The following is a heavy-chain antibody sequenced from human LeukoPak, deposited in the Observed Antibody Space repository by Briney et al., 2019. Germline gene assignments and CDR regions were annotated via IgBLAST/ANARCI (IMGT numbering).Heavy chain of an antibody. D-gene: IGHD6-19*01. Sequence: GGSLRLSCAASGFTFSSYWMSWVRQAPGKGLEWVANIKQDGSEKYYVDSVKGRFTISRDNAKNSLYLQMNGLRAEDTALYYCAKDGGYGNPQWLEGWGQGTLVTVSS. V-gene: IGHV3-7*03. J-gene: IGHJ4*02. CDR1: GFTFSSYW. CDR2: IKQDGSEK. CDR3: AKDGGYGNPQWLEG.